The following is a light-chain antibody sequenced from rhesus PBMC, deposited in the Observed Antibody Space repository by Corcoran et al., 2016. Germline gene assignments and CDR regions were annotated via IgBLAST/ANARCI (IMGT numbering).Light chain of an antibody. Sequence: ETVMMQSPATLSLSPGERATLACRASQSGGSTLAWHQQKTGQAPRPLIYYKSTRATGIPDRFRGIGSGTDFTLTISSLEPEDVGFYYCPKYSDLPFPFGPGTKLDI. V-gene: IGKV3-24*04. CDR3: PKYSDLPFP. CDR2: YKS. J-gene: IGKJ3*01. CDR1: QSGGST.